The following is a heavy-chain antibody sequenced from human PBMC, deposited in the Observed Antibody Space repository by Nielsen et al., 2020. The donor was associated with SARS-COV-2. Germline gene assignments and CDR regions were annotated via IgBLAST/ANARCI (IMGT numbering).Heavy chain of an antibody. CDR3: ARDLRGGYYYGSGSYSYYYGMDV. CDR2: IYSGGST. V-gene: IGHV3-53*01. D-gene: IGHD3-10*01. Sequence: WIRQPPGKGLEWVSVIYSGGSTYYADSVKGRFTISRDNSKNTLYLQVNSLRAEDTAVYYCARDLRGGYYYGSGSYSYYYGMDVWGQGTTVSVSS. J-gene: IGHJ6*02.